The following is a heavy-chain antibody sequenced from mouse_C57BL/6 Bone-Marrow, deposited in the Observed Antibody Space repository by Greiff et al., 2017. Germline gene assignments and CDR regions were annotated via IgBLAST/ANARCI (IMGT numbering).Heavy chain of an antibody. CDR2: IDPETGGT. V-gene: IGHV1-15*01. CDR1: GYTFTDYE. J-gene: IGHJ4*01. Sequence: VQLKESGAELVRPGASVTLSCKASGYTFTDYEMHWVKQTPVHGLEWIGAIDPETGGTAYNQKFKGKAILTADKSSSTAYMELRSLTSEDSAVYYCTDGFSMDYWGQGTSVTVSS. CDR3: TDGFSMDY.